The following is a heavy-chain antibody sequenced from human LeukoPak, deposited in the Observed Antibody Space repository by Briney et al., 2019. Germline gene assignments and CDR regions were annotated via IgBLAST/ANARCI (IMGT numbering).Heavy chain of an antibody. CDR3: AKDERYYGMDV. CDR2: ISYDGSNK. Sequence: PGRSLRLSCAASGFTFSSYGMHWVRQAPGKGLEWVAVISYDGSNKYCADSVKGRFTISRDNSKNTLYLQMNSLRAEDTAVYYCAKDERYYGMDVWGQGTTVTVSS. V-gene: IGHV3-30*18. J-gene: IGHJ6*02. CDR1: GFTFSSYG.